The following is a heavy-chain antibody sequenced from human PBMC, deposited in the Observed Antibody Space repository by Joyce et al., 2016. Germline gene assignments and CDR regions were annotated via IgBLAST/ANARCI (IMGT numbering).Heavy chain of an antibody. J-gene: IGHJ2*01. Sequence: QVQLQESGPGLVKPSETLSFWGWIRQPPGEGLEWIGNVYLHGITHYSPSLKSRVTISMDTSKNQFSLNLNSVTAADTAVYFCARRPYNVHTPLGSDWYFDLWGRGTLVTVSS. D-gene: IGHD5-18*01. CDR3: ARRPYNVHTPLGSDWYFDL. V-gene: IGHV4-38-2*01. CDR2: VYLHGIT.